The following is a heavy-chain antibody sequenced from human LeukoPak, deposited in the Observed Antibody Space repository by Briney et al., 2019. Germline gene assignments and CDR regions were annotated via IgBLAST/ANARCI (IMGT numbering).Heavy chain of an antibody. D-gene: IGHD2-21*02. V-gene: IGHV4-4*07. J-gene: IGHJ4*02. CDR2: VYITGTT. CDR1: GGSISGYY. Sequence: SETLSLTCTVSGGSISGYYWSWIRQAAGKGLEWIGRVYITGTTNYKPSLLSRATLSIDTSTNQFSLKVRSVTAADTAVYFCARGSFGGDTGYYFDSWGQGKLVTASP. CDR3: ARGSFGGDTGYYFDS.